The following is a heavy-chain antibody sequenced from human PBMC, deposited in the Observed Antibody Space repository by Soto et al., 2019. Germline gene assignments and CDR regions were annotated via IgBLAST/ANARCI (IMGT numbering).Heavy chain of an antibody. CDR3: AKGEWFGELLSYDY. V-gene: IGHV3-30*18. J-gene: IGHJ4*02. D-gene: IGHD3-10*01. CDR2: ISHDGSNK. CDR1: GFTFSSFG. Sequence: GGSLRLSCAASGFTFSSFGMHWVRQAPGKGLEWVAVISHDGSNKYYADSVKGRFTISRDNSKNTLYLQMSSLRAEDTAVYYCAKGEWFGELLSYDYWGQGTLVTVSS.